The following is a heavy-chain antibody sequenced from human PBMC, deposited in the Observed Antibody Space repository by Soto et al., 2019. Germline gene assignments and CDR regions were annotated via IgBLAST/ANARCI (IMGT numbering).Heavy chain of an antibody. J-gene: IGHJ4*02. CDR3: ARDLTRNWYLDY. CDR2: IWYDGSNK. D-gene: IGHD1-20*01. CDR1: GFTFSSYG. Sequence: QVQLVESGGGVVQPGRSLRLSCAASGFTFSSYGMHWVRQAPGKGLEWVAVIWYDGSNKYYADSVKGRFTISRDNSKNTLYMQMNRLRAEDTAVYYCARDLTRNWYLDYWGQGTLVTVSS. V-gene: IGHV3-33*01.